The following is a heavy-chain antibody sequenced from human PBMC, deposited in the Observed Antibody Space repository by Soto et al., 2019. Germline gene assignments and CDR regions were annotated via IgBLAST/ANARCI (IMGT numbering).Heavy chain of an antibody. CDR3: ARRRASDYGGNHHPYYFDR. J-gene: IGHJ4*02. V-gene: IGHV4-39*01. CDR1: GASIITDNYF. CDR2: ISYSGRT. D-gene: IGHD4-17*01. Sequence: SETLSLTCTVSGASIITDNYFWVWIRQSPRRGLELIGSISYSGRTYDNPSLQSRVTISIDASKNQFSLKLTSVTTADTAVYYCARRRASDYGGNHHPYYFDRWGQGTLVTVSS.